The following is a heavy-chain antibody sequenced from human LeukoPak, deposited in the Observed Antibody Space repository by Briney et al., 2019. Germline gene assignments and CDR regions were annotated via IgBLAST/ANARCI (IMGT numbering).Heavy chain of an antibody. V-gene: IGHV4-4*02. CDR3: AKSPTVTTRYFDY. CDR2: IYHSGST. D-gene: IGHD4-11*01. Sequence: SETLSLTCAVSGGSISSSNWWSWVRQPPGRGLEWIAEIYHSGSTNYNPSLKSRVTMSVVKSKNQFSLKLSSVTAADTAVYYYAKSPTVTTRYFDYWGQGTLVTVSS. J-gene: IGHJ4*02. CDR1: GGSISSSNW.